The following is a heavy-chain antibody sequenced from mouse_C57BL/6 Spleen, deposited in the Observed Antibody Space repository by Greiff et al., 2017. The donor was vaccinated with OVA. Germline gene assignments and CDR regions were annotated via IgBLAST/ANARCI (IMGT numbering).Heavy chain of an antibody. CDR1: GFTFSDYG. D-gene: IGHD2-5*01. CDR2: ISSGSSTI. CDR3: ARSYYSNAMDY. Sequence: EVQRVESGGGLVKPGGSLKLSCAASGFTFSDYGMHWVRQAPEKGLEWVAYISSGSSTIYYADTVKGRFTISRDNAKNTLFLQMTSLRSEDTAMYYCARSYYSNAMDYWGQGTSVTVSS. J-gene: IGHJ4*01. V-gene: IGHV5-17*01.